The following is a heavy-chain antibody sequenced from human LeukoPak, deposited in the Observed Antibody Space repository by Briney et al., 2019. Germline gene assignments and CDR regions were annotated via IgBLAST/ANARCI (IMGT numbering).Heavy chain of an antibody. V-gene: IGHV3-53*01. J-gene: IGHJ4*02. CDR1: EFTVSSNY. CDR3: ARGGGVFGYYFDY. Sequence: PGGSLRLSCAASEFTVSSNYMSWVRQAPGKGLEWVSVIYSGGSTYYADSVKGRFTISRDNSKNTLYLQMNSLRAEDTAVYYCARGGGVFGYYFDYWGQGTLVTVSS. CDR2: IYSGGST. D-gene: IGHD2-8*02.